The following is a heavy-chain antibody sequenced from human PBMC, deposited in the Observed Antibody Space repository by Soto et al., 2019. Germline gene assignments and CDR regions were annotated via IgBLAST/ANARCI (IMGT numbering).Heavy chain of an antibody. CDR2: IYWDDDK. V-gene: IGHV2-5*02. CDR3: AHRLGGSYLLGAFDI. CDR1: GFSLSTSGVG. Sequence: QITLKESGPTLVKPTQTPTLTCTFSGFSLSTSGVGVGWIRQPPGKALEWLALIYWDDDKRYSPSLKSRLTITKDTSKNQVVLTMTNMDPVDTATYYCAHRLGGSYLLGAFDIWGQGTMVTVSS. D-gene: IGHD1-26*01. J-gene: IGHJ3*02.